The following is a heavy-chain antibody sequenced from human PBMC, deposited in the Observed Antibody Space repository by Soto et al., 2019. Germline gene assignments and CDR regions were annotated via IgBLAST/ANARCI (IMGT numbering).Heavy chain of an antibody. CDR3: ARSREFDY. CDR1: GGSLSGAIYS. CDR2: IFPSGTT. Sequence: PSYTLALPSGFSGGSLSGAIYSYNWIRQPPGKGLEWIGYIFPSGTTYYNPSLKSRVTISIDVSKNQFSLSLRSFTAADTAVYYCARSREFDYWSQGTLVTV. V-gene: IGHV4-30-2*01. J-gene: IGHJ4*02.